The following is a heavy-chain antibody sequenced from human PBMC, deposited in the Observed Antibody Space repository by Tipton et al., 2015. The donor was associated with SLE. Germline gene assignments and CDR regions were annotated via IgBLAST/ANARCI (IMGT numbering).Heavy chain of an antibody. D-gene: IGHD7-27*01. J-gene: IGHJ4*02. CDR2: IHHRGST. V-gene: IGHV4-4*02. CDR3: ARYADWGQLHYFDY. CDR1: GASITSSDW. Sequence: SLRLSCAVSGASITSSDWWSWVRQPPGKGLEYIGEIHHRGSTNYKSSLRGRVTISVDKSKNQFSLKMSSVNAADTAVYYCARYADWGQLHYFDYWGQGTLVTVSS.